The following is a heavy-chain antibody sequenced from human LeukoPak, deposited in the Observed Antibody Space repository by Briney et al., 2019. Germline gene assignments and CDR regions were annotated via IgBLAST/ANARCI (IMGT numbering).Heavy chain of an antibody. Sequence: KPSETLSLTCTVSGGSISSYYWSWIRQPPGKGLEWIGYIYYSGSTNYNPSLKSRVTISVDTSKNQFSLKLSSVTAADTAVYYCGKDPYSSGWYYFDYWGQGTLVTVSS. V-gene: IGHV4-59*12. CDR2: IYYSGST. CDR1: GGSISSYY. CDR3: GKDPYSSGWYYFDY. J-gene: IGHJ4*02. D-gene: IGHD6-19*01.